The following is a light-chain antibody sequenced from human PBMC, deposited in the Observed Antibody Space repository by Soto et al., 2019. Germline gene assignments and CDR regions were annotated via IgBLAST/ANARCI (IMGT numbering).Light chain of an antibody. Sequence: DTQMTQSPSTLSASVGDTVTITCRARQNINNWLAWYQQKPEKVPKLLIYGASTLEDGVPSRFSGSRSGTEFTLTINSLQPEDFATYYCQRYDGYFGQGTKLEIK. CDR3: QRYDGY. CDR2: GAS. V-gene: IGKV1-5*01. CDR1: QNINNW. J-gene: IGKJ2*01.